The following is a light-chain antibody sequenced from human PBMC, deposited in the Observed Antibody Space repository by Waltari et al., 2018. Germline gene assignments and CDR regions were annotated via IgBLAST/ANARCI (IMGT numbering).Light chain of an antibody. CDR2: DAS. V-gene: IGKV1-33*01. CDR3: QQYDNLLIT. CDR1: QDISNY. J-gene: IGKJ5*01. Sequence: DIQMTQSPSSLSASVGDRVTITCQASQDISNYLNWYQQKPGKAPKRLIYDASNLETGVPSRFSGSGSGTDFTFTISSLQPEDIATYYCQQYDNLLITFGQGTRLEIK.